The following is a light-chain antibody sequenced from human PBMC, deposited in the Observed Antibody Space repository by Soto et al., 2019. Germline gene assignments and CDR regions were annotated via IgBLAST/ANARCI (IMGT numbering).Light chain of an antibody. CDR3: QSYDSSLSGV. Sequence: QSVLTQPPSVSGAPGQRVTISCTGGSSNIGAGYDVHWYQQLPGTAPKLLIYGNSNRPSGVPDRFSGSKSGTSASQAITGLQAQDEADYYCQSYDSSLSGVFGGGTKMTVL. V-gene: IGLV1-40*01. J-gene: IGLJ3*02. CDR1: SSNIGAGYD. CDR2: GNS.